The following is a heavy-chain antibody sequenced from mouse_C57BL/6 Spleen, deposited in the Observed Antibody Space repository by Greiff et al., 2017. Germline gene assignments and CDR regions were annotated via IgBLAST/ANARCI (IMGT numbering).Heavy chain of an antibody. V-gene: IGHV1-15*01. Sequence: VQLQQSGAELVRPGASVTLSCKASGYTFTDYEMHWVKQTPVHGLEWIGAIDPETGGTAYNQKFKGKAILTADKSSSTAYMELRSLTSEDSAVYYGTGGGLRLRAWFAYWGQGTLVTVSA. CDR3: TGGGLRLRAWFAY. D-gene: IGHD3-2*02. CDR1: GYTFTDYE. J-gene: IGHJ3*01. CDR2: IDPETGGT.